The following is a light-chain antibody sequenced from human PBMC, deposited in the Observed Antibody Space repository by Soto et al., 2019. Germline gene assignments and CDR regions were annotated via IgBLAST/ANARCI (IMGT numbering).Light chain of an antibody. CDR2: EDS. CDR1: SGNLASTY. V-gene: IGLV6-57*02. CDR3: QSYDGNNLWV. J-gene: IGLJ3*02. Sequence: NFMLTQPHSVSESPGKTVTISCTGNSGNLASTYVQWYQQRPGSAPTTVIYEDSQRPSGVPDRFSGSIDRSSNSASLTISGLKTEDEADYCCQSYDGNNLWVFGGGTKLTVL.